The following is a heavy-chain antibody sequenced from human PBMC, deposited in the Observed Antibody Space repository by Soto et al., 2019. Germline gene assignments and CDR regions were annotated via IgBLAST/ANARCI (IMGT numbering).Heavy chain of an antibody. CDR3: AKGGSGYSPFDY. CDR1: GFTFSSYG. Sequence: QVQLVESGGGVVQPGRSLRLSCAASGFTFSSYGMHWVRQAPGKGLEWVAVISYDGSNKYYADSVKGRFTISRDNSKNTLYLQMNSLRAEDTAVYYCAKGGSGYSPFDYWGQGTLLTVSS. J-gene: IGHJ4*02. D-gene: IGHD5-12*01. V-gene: IGHV3-30*18. CDR2: ISYDGSNK.